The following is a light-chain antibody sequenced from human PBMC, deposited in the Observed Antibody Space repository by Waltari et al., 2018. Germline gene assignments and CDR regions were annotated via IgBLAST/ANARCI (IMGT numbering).Light chain of an antibody. J-gene: IGLJ1*01. CDR1: SSDVVPYTY. V-gene: IGLV2-8*01. CDR2: EVS. CDR3: CSHGGSDKFYV. Sequence: QSALTQPPSASGSPGQSVTISCTGTSSDVVPYTYVHWYQQYPGNAPKFIIYEVSKRPSGVPDRFSASKSGNTASLTVSGLQAEDEADYYCCSHGGSDKFYVFGTGTKVSVL.